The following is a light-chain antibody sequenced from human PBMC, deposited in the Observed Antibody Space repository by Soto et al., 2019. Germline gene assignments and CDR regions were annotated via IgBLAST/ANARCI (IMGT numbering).Light chain of an antibody. J-gene: IGLJ1*01. Sequence: QSALTQPPSVSGSPGQSITISCTGTSSDVGGYNYVSWYQQHPGKAPKLIIYEVSNRPSGVSNRFSGSKSGNTASLTISGLQAEDETDYYCSSYTSSSTLVFGTGTKVTVL. V-gene: IGLV2-14*01. CDR3: SSYTSSSTLV. CDR2: EVS. CDR1: SSDVGGYNY.